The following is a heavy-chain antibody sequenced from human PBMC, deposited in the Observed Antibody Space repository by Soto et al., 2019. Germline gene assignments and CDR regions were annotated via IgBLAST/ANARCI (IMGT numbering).Heavy chain of an antibody. J-gene: IGHJ4*02. D-gene: IGHD3-16*01. CDR3: AAYSHKGY. CDR2: IYSGGST. V-gene: IGHV3-66*01. Sequence: EEQLVESGGDLVQPGGSLRLSCAASGFTVSNNYMSWVRQAPGKGLEWVSLIYSGGSTYYADSVKGRFTISRDSSKNTLYLQMNSLRAEDTAMYYCAAYSHKGYWGQGNLVTVSS. CDR1: GFTVSNNY.